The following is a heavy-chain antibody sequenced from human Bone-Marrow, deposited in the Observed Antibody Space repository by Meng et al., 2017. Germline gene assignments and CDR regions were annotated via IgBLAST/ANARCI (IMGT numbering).Heavy chain of an antibody. D-gene: IGHD3-16*01. Sequence: GESLKISCTASGFTFGDYAMSWVRQAPGKGLEWVGFIRGKAYGGTTEYAASVKGRFTISRDDSKSIAYLQMNSLKTEDTAVYYCTRLFDFVFLPDYWGQGTLVTVSS. J-gene: IGHJ4*02. CDR2: IRGKAYGGTT. V-gene: IGHV3-49*04. CDR1: GFTFGDYA. CDR3: TRLFDFVFLPDY.